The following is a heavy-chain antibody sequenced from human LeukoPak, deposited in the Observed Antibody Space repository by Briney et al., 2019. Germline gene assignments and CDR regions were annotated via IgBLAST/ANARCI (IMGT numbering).Heavy chain of an antibody. Sequence: SETLSLTCTVSGGSISSTSYFWGWIRQPPGKGLEWIGSIYYSGSTNYNPSLKSRVTMSVDTPKNQFSLKLTSVTAADTAVYYCARQSIAARGYDYYTYVWGKGTTVTVSS. CDR3: ARQSIAARGYDYYTYV. V-gene: IGHV4-39*01. CDR2: IYYSGST. CDR1: GGSISSTSYF. D-gene: IGHD6-6*01. J-gene: IGHJ6*03.